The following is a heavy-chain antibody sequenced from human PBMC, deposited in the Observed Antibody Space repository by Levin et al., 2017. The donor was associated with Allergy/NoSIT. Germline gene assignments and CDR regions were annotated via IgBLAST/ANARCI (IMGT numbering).Heavy chain of an antibody. V-gene: IGHV2-5*02. D-gene: IGHD1/OR15-1a*01. CDR1: GFSLRSSGMG. CDR3: AHRPPGGYNWNNNWFDP. Sequence: VSGPTLVKPTQTLTLTCTFSGFSLRSSGMGVGWIRQPPGKALEWLALIYWDDDKRYNPSLKSRITITKDTSKHQVVLTMTNMNPVDTATYYCAHRPPGGYNWNNNWFDPWGQGTLVIVSS. CDR2: IYWDDDK. J-gene: IGHJ5*02.